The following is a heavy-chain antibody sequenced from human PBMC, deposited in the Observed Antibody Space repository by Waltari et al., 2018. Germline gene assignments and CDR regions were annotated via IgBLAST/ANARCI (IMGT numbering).Heavy chain of an antibody. CDR1: GFTVSSNY. CDR3: ARDGMTTVTKYYYGMDV. V-gene: IGHV3-53*01. Sequence: EVQLVESGGGLIQPGGSLRLSCAASGFTVSSNYMSWVRQAPGKGLEWVSVIYSGGSKYNADSVKDRLTISRDNAKTTLYLQMNSLRAEDTAVYYCARDGMTTVTKYYYGMDVWGQGTTVTVSS. CDR2: IYSGGSK. J-gene: IGHJ6*02. D-gene: IGHD4-17*01.